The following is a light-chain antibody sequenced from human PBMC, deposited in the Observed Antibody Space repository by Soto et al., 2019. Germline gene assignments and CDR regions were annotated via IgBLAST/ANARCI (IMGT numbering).Light chain of an antibody. V-gene: IGLV2-14*03. J-gene: IGLJ2*01. Sequence: QSALTQPASVSGSPGQSITISCTGTSSDVGGYNSVSWYQQHPGKVPKLMIYDVSNRPSGVSNRFSGSKSVNTASLTISGLQAEDEDDYYCSSYTSSSTVVFGGVTKVTVL. CDR1: SSDVGGYNS. CDR3: SSYTSSSTVV. CDR2: DVS.